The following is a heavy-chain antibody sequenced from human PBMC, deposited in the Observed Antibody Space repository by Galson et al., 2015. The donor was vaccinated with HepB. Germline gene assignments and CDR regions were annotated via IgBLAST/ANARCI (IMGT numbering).Heavy chain of an antibody. CDR2: MGGGGGKT. D-gene: IGHD3-3*01. CDR1: GFTFSNYA. V-gene: IGHV3-23*01. CDR3: AKPLEGTYYDFWSGYADYYFYGLDV. J-gene: IGHJ6*02. Sequence: SLNRACAGSGFTFSNYAMHWIRQSPGIGLDGVSAMGGGGGKTDSAEPVRGRFVNSRSNSKNTLCLQMNSLRVEDTAVFYCAKPLEGTYYDFWSGYADYYFYGLDVWGQGATVTVSS.